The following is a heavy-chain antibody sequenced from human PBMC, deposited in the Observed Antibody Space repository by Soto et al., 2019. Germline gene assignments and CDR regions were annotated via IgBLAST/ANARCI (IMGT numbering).Heavy chain of an antibody. J-gene: IGHJ4*02. CDR1: GGTFSSYR. Sequence: GASVKVSCKAYGGTFSSYRINWVRQAPVQGLEWVGGLVPIHRTAVSAQKFQGRVTITAAESARTSYMELRSLRSQDTAVYYCVRDSGAKLSRSWGQGPLFTVSS. CDR3: VRDSGAKLSRS. CDR2: LVPIHRTA. V-gene: IGHV1-69*13. D-gene: IGHD6-13*01.